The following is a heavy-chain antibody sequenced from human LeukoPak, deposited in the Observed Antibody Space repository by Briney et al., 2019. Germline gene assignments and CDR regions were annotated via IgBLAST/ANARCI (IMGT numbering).Heavy chain of an antibody. CDR3: ATSFNWNYDH. V-gene: IGHV3-23*01. CDR2: IGDSGDAT. Sequence: GGSLRLSCAVSGFTFSSYAMHWVRQAPGKGLEWVSAIGDSGDATYYADSVKGRFTISRDNSKNTLYLQMSSLRAEDTALYYCATSFNWNYDHWGQGTLVTVSS. CDR1: GFTFSSYA. D-gene: IGHD1-7*01. J-gene: IGHJ5*02.